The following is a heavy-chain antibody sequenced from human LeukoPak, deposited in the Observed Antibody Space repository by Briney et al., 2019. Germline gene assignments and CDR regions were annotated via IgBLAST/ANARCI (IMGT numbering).Heavy chain of an antibody. CDR2: IYSGGST. CDR3: ARGDPPLGTFGY. J-gene: IGHJ4*02. D-gene: IGHD1-1*01. Sequence: GGSLRLSCAASGFTFSSYAMSWVRQAPGKGLEWVSVIYSGGSTYYADSVKGRFTISRDNSKNTLYLQMNSLRAEDTAVYYCARGDPPLGTFGYWGQGTLVTVSS. V-gene: IGHV3-53*01. CDR1: GFTFSSYA.